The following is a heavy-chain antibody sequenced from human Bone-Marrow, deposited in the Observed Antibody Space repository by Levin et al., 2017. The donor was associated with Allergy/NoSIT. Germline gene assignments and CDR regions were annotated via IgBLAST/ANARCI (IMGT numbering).Heavy chain of an antibody. J-gene: IGHJ4*02. D-gene: IGHD6-13*01. CDR3: ASIPGSSSSWFHFDY. V-gene: IGHV4-39*02. CDR1: GDSISSGSYH. Sequence: SQTLSLTCTVSGDSISSGSYHWGWVRQPPGKGLEWVGSIYYSGSANHNPSLQSRVTISVDTSRNHFSPRLVSVPAADTAVYYCASIPGSSSSWFHFDYWGQGTLVTVSS. CDR2: IYYSGSA.